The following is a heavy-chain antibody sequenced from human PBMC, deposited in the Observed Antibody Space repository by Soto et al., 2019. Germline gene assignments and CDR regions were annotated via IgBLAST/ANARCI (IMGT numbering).Heavy chain of an antibody. Sequence: PGGSLRLSCAASGFTFSDYYMSWIRQAPGKGLEWVSYISSSGSTIYYADSVKGRFTISRDNAKNSLYLQMNSLRAEDTAVYYCARALKLAGRFLEWFVVWAFDYWGQGTLVTVSS. D-gene: IGHD3-3*01. CDR1: GFTFSDYY. V-gene: IGHV3-11*01. CDR3: ARALKLAGRFLEWFVVWAFDY. J-gene: IGHJ4*02. CDR2: ISSSGSTI.